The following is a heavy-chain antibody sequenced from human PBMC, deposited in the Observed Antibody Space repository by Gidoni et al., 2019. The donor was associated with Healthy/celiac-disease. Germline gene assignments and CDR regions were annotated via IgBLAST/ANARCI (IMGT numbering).Heavy chain of an antibody. CDR3: ARDSGVAGTLGAFDI. J-gene: IGHJ3*02. Sequence: QVQLVQSGAEVKTPGSSVKVSCTASGCTFRSYAISWVRQAPGQGLEWMGGIIPIFGTENYAQKFQGRVTITADEYTSTAYMELSSLRSEDTAVYYGARDSGVAGTLGAFDIWGQGTMVTVSA. CDR1: GCTFRSYA. CDR2: IIPIFGTE. V-gene: IGHV1-69*01. D-gene: IGHD6-19*01.